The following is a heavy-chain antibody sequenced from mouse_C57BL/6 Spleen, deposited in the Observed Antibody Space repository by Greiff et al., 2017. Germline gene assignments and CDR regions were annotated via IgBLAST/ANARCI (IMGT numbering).Heavy chain of an antibody. CDR3: AREGGQLRLRHDYAMDD. Sequence: QVQLQQPGAELVMPGASVKLSCKASGYTFTSYWMHWVKQRPGQGLEWIGEIDPSDSYTNYNQKFKGKSTLTVDKSSSTAYMQLSSLTSEDSAVYYCAREGGQLRLRHDYAMDDWGQRTSVNVSS. CDR1: GYTFTSYW. CDR2: IDPSDSYT. D-gene: IGHD3-2*02. J-gene: IGHJ4*01. V-gene: IGHV1-69*01.